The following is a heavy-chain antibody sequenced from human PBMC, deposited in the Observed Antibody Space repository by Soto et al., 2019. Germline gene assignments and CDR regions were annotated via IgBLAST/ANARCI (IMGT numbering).Heavy chain of an antibody. CDR3: ARDLAKGGGSAGFDY. V-gene: IGHV1-2*02. J-gene: IGHJ4*02. Sequence: ASVKISCKASGYTFTVYYMHWVRQAPGQGLEWMGWINPKSGGTMYPQKFQGRVTMTWDTSISTAYMALTRLRSDDTAVYYCARDLAKGGGSAGFDYWGQGTLVTVSS. D-gene: IGHD1-26*01. CDR1: GYTFTVYY. CDR2: INPKSGGT.